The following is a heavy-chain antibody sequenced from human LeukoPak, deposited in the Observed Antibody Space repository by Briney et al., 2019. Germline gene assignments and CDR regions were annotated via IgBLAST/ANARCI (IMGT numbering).Heavy chain of an antibody. D-gene: IGHD3-3*01. Sequence: PSETLSLTRTVSGGSISSHYWSWIRQPAGKGLEWIGRLYTGGSTNYNPSLKSRVTMSVDTSKKQFSLKLSSVTAADTAVYYCARYDFWSGYYYMDVWGKGTTVTVSS. CDR1: GGSISSHY. J-gene: IGHJ6*03. CDR2: LYTGGST. CDR3: ARYDFWSGYYYMDV. V-gene: IGHV4-4*07.